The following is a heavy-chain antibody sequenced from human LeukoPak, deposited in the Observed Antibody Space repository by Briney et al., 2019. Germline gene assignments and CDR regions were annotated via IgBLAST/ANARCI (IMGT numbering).Heavy chain of an antibody. V-gene: IGHV4-34*01. Sequence: PSETLSLTCAVYGGSFSGYYWSWIRQPPGKGLEWIGEINHSGSTNYNPSLKSRVTISVDTSKNQFSLKPSSVTAADTAVYYCARGFWYFDYWGQGTLVTVPS. CDR2: INHSGST. CDR3: ARGFWYFDY. J-gene: IGHJ4*02. CDR1: GGSFSGYY.